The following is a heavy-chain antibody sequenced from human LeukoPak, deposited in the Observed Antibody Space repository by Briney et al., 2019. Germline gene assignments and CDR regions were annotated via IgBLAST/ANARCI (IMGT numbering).Heavy chain of an antibody. CDR1: GYTFTGYY. J-gene: IGHJ6*03. D-gene: IGHD3-10*01. V-gene: IGHV1-2*02. CDR3: ARVKRSGSFNYYYYYMDV. CDR2: INPNSGGT. Sequence: GASVKVSCKASGYTFTGYYMHWVRQAPGQGLEWMGWINPNSGGTNYAQKFQGRVTMTRDTSISTAYMELSRLRSDDTAVYYCARVKRSGSFNYYYYYMDVWGKGTTVTISS.